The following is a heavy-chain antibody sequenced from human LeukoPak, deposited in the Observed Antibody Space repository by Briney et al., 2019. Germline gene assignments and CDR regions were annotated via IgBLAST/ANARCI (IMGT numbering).Heavy chain of an antibody. CDR1: GYTFTGYY. V-gene: IGHV1-2*02. J-gene: IGHJ4*02. D-gene: IGHD3-3*01. CDR2: INPNSGGT. Sequence: ASVKVSCKASGYTFTGYYIHWVRQAPGQGLEWMGWINPNSGGTNYAQKFQGRVTMTRDTSISTAYMELSRLRPDDTAVYYCARDLVERDDFPDWGQGTLVTVPS. CDR3: ARDLVERDDFPD.